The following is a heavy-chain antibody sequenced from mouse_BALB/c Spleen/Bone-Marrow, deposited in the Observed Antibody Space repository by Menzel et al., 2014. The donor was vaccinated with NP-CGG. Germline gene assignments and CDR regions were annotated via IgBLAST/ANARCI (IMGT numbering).Heavy chain of an antibody. Sequence: VQLQQSGPGLVAPSQSLSITCTVSGFSLTGYGVNWVRQPPGKGLEWLGMIWGDGSADYNSALKSRLCISKDNSKSQVFLKMNSLQTDDTARYYCARELGHYAMDYWGQGTSVTVSS. CDR2: IWGDGSA. CDR3: ARELGHYAMDY. D-gene: IGHD4-1*01. V-gene: IGHV2-6-7*01. CDR1: GFSLTGYG. J-gene: IGHJ4*01.